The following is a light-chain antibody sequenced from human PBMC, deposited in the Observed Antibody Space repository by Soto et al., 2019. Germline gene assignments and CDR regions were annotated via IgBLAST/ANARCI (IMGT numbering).Light chain of an antibody. CDR1: QSVINSY. CDR2: GAS. CDR3: QQYCISPWT. Sequence: EIVLTQSPGTLSLSPGERATLSCRASQSVINSYLAWYQHKAGQAPRLPIYGASSRATGIPDRFSGSGSGTDFTLTISRLEPEDFAVYYCQQYCISPWTFGQGTKLEIK. J-gene: IGKJ1*01. V-gene: IGKV3-20*01.